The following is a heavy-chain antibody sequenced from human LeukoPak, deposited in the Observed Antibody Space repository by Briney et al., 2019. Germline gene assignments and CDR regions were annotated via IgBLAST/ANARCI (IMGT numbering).Heavy chain of an antibody. D-gene: IGHD3-10*01. J-gene: IGHJ6*02. CDR1: GGTFSSYA. CDR3: ARDLGVRGEYYGMDV. Sequence: SVKVSCKASGGTFSSYAISWVRQAPGQGLEWMGRIIPILGIANYAQKFQGRVTITADKSTSTAYMELSSLRSEDTAVYYCARDLGVRGEYYGMDVWGQGTTVTVSS. V-gene: IGHV1-69*04. CDR2: IIPILGIA.